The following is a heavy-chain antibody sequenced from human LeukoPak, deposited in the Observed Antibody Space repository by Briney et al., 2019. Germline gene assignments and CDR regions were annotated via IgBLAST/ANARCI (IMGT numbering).Heavy chain of an antibody. CDR3: ARSRGYYYGSGSYYKLPYYFDY. D-gene: IGHD3-10*01. J-gene: IGHJ4*02. CDR1: GFTFSSYG. V-gene: IGHV1-18*01. Sequence: ASVKVSCKTSGFTFSSYGISWLRQAPGQGLEWMGWISAYNGNTNYAQKLQGRVTMTTDTSTSTAYMELRSLRSDDTAVYYCARSRGYYYGSGSYYKLPYYFDYWGQGTLVTVSS. CDR2: ISAYNGNT.